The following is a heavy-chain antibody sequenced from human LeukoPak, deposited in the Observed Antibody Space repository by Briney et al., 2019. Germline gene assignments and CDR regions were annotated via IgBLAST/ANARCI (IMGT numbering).Heavy chain of an antibody. V-gene: IGHV3-33*08. CDR2: IWYDGSNK. CDR3: ARDLLLWFGELSGAFDI. CDR1: GFTFSSYG. J-gene: IGHJ3*02. D-gene: IGHD3-10*01. Sequence: GGSLRLSCAASGFTFSSYGMHWVRQAPGKGLEWVAVIWYDGSNKYYADFVKGRFTISRDNSKNTLYLQMNSLRAEDTAVYYCARDLLLWFGELSGAFDIWGQGTMVTVSS.